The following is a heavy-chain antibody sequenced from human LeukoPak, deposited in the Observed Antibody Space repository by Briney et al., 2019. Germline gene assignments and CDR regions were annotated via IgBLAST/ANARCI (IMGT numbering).Heavy chain of an antibody. J-gene: IGHJ5*02. V-gene: IGHV3-23*01. D-gene: IGHD1-1*01. Sequence: GGSLRLSCAASGFTFSSYWMSWVRQAPGKGLEWVSAISGSGGNTYSADSVRGRFTISRDNSKNTLSLQMNSLRVDDTAVYYCAKDRTGTTGADWFDPWGQGTLVTVSS. CDR3: AKDRTGTTGADWFDP. CDR2: ISGSGGNT. CDR1: GFTFSSYW.